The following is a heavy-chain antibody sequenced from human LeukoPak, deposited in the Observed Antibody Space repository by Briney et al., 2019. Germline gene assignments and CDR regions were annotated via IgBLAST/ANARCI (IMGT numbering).Heavy chain of an antibody. CDR2: IRYDGSNK. J-gene: IGHJ4*02. CDR1: GFTFSSYG. Sequence: GGSLRLSCAASGFTFSSYGMHWVRQAPGKGLEWVAFIRYDGSNKYYADSVKGRFTISRDNSKNTLYLQMNSLRAEDTAVYYCAKDNIAARPWAALDYWGQGTLVTVSS. V-gene: IGHV3-30*02. CDR3: AKDNIAARPWAALDY. D-gene: IGHD6-6*01.